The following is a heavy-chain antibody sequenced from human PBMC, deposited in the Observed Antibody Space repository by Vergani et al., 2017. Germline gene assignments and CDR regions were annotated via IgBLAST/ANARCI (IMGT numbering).Heavy chain of an antibody. V-gene: IGHV3-23*01. J-gene: IGHJ4*02. Sequence: EVQLLESGGGLVQPGGSLRLPCAASGFTFSTYATTWVRQAPGKGLGWVSTISSDGGSTYYEDSVKGRFTISRDNSKNTLSLQMNSLTAEDTAIYYCAGPQRTSAYYYGGFDYWGQGILVTVSS. CDR1: GFTFSTYA. CDR2: ISSDGGST. CDR3: AGPQRTSAYYYGGFDY. D-gene: IGHD3-22*01.